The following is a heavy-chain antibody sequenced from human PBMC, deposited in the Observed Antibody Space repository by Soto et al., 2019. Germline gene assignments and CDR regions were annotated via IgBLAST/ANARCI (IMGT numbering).Heavy chain of an antibody. Sequence: QVQLVQSGAEVKKPGSSVKVSCKASGGTFSSYTISWVRQAPGQGLEWMGRIIPILGIANYAQKFQGRVTITADKATSTAYMELSRLRSEDTAVYYCARVRYYDSSGSPLWYFDLWGRGTLVTVSS. CDR3: ARVRYYDSSGSPLWYFDL. CDR1: GGTFSSYT. V-gene: IGHV1-69*02. D-gene: IGHD3-22*01. CDR2: IIPILGIA. J-gene: IGHJ2*01.